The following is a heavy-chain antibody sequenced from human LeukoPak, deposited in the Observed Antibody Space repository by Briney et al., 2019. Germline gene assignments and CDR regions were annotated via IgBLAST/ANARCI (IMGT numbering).Heavy chain of an antibody. D-gene: IGHD3-22*01. V-gene: IGHV3-74*01. CDR2: INSDGSST. CDR1: GFTFSSYW. Sequence: PGGSLRLSCAASGFTFSSYWMHWVRQAPGKGLVWVSRINSDGSSTSYADSVKGRFTISRDNAKNTLYLQMNSPRAEDTAVYYCASQRYYDSSGYYYHYWGQGTLVTVSS. J-gene: IGHJ4*02. CDR3: ASQRYYDSSGYYYHY.